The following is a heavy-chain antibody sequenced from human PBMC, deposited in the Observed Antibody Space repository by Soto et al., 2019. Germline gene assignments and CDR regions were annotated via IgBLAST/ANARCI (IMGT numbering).Heavy chain of an antibody. CDR2: ISYDGSNK. D-gene: IGHD3-16*02. Sequence: PGGSLRLSCAASGFTFSSYAMHWVRQAPGKGLEWVAVISYDGSNKYYADSVKGRFTISRDNSKNTLYLQMNSLRAEDTAVYYCARDLAYDYVWGSYRYTFSNYGMDVWGQGTTVTVSS. CDR3: ARDLAYDYVWGSYRYTFSNYGMDV. V-gene: IGHV3-30-3*01. CDR1: GFTFSSYA. J-gene: IGHJ6*02.